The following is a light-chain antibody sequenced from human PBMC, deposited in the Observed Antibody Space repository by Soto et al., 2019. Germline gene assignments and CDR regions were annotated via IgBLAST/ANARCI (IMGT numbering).Light chain of an antibody. J-gene: IGKJ1*01. CDR2: AAS. CDR3: QQSYNAPPT. Sequence: DIQMTQSPYSLSASVGDRVTITCRASQSISNYLNWYQQKPGKAPRLLIHAASSLQSGVPSRFSGSGSGTDFTLTISSLQPEDFAIYYCQQSYNAPPTFGPGTKVEIK. V-gene: IGKV1-39*01. CDR1: QSISNY.